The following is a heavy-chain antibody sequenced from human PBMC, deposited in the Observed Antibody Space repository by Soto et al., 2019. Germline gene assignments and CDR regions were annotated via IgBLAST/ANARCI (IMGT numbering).Heavy chain of an antibody. D-gene: IGHD3-22*01. V-gene: IGHV3-23*01. J-gene: IGHJ4*02. CDR3: AKALYYYDSSGFDY. Sequence: GGSLRLSCAASGFTFSSYAMSWVRQAPGKGLKWVSAISGSGVSTYYADSVKGRFTISRDNSKNTLYLQMNSLRAEDTAVYYCAKALYYYDSSGFDYWGQGTLVTVSS. CDR2: ISGSGVST. CDR1: GFTFSSYA.